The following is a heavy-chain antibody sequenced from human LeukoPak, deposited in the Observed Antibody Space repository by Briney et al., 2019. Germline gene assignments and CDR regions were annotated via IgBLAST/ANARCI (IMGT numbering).Heavy chain of an antibody. CDR1: GFTFSSYG. CDR3: AKTIRQGIVGALL. V-gene: IGHV3-23*01. CDR2: ITGSGDST. D-gene: IGHD1-26*01. Sequence: GGSLRLSCAASGFTFSSYGMSWVRQAPGKGLEWVSAITGSGDSTYYADSVKGRFTISRDNSKNTLYLQMNSLRAEDTAVYYCAKTIRQGIVGALLWGQGTLVTVSS. J-gene: IGHJ4*02.